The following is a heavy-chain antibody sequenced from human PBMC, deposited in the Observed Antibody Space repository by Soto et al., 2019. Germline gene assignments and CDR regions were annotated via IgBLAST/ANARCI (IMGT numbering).Heavy chain of an antibody. Sequence: GGSLRLCCAASGVTFSSYSMNWVRQAPGKGLEWVSYISSSSSTIYYADSVKGRFTISRDSAKNSLYLQMNSLRAEDTAVYYCARETTPTYYYFYMDVWGKGTTVTVSS. D-gene: IGHD4-17*01. J-gene: IGHJ6*03. CDR1: GVTFSSYS. V-gene: IGHV3-48*01. CDR3: ARETTPTYYYFYMDV. CDR2: ISSSSSTI.